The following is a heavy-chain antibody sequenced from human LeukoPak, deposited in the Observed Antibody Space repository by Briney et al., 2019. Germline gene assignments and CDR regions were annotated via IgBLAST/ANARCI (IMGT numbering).Heavy chain of an antibody. V-gene: IGHV3-21*01. CDR1: GFTFSSYS. CDR3: ARDKVVVPAATGGSYYYYYYMDV. D-gene: IGHD2-2*01. Sequence: GGSLRLSCAASGFTFSSYSMNWVRQAPGKGLEWVSSISSSSSYIYYADSVKGRFTISRDNAKNSLYLQMNSLRAEDTAVYYCARDKVVVPAATGGSYYYYYYMDVWGKGTTVTVSS. J-gene: IGHJ6*03. CDR2: ISSSSSYI.